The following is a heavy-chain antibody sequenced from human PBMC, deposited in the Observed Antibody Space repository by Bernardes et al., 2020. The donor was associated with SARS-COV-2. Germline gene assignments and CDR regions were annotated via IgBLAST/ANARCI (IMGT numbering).Heavy chain of an antibody. V-gene: IGHV1-2*02. D-gene: IGHD3-16*01. CDR1: GYTFTDYY. Sequence: ASVKVSCKASGYTFTDYYMHWVRQAPGQGLEWMGWINPNSDGTNYAQKFQGRVTMTRDTSISTAYMELSRLRSDDTAVYYCARDKDFGGESLGMDVWGQGTTVTVS. CDR3: ARDKDFGGESLGMDV. CDR2: INPNSDGT. J-gene: IGHJ6*02.